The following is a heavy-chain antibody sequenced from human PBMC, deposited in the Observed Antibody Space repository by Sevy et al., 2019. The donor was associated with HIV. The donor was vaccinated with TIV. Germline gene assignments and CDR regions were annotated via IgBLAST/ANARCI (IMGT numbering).Heavy chain of an antibody. J-gene: IGHJ4*02. CDR2: IYYNAHI. Sequence: SETLSLTCTVSGGSITSLYWNWIRQPPGKGLEWIANIYYNAHINYNPSLKSRVTLSLDTSKNQFPLRLSSVTAADTAMYYCAGENAWGRGYSWGQGTLVTVSS. V-gene: IGHV4-59*11. D-gene: IGHD1-26*01. CDR1: GGSITSLY. CDR3: AGENAWGRGYS.